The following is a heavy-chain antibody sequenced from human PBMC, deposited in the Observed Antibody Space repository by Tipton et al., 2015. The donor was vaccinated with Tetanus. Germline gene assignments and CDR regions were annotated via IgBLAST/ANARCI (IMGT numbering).Heavy chain of an antibody. Sequence: SGSSIRTSTWWTWVRPPPGKGLEWLGEVFHSGSTSYNPSLRGRVTISVDRSKNEFSLKVSSVTAADTAVYYCARGRQRLVPAGFDLWGQGTLVTVSS. CDR3: ARGRQRLVPAGFDL. V-gene: IGHV4-4*02. J-gene: IGHJ5*02. CDR2: VFHSGST. CDR1: GSSIRTSTW. D-gene: IGHD6-13*01.